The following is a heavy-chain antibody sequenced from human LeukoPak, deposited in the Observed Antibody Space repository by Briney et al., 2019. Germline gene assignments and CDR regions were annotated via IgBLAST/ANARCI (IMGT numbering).Heavy chain of an antibody. Sequence: SETLSLTCTVSGGSIRSSYYYWGWIRQPPGKGLEWIGSIYDSGSTYYNPSLKSRVTISIDTSKNQFSLKLSSVTAADTAVYYCARSPSSSTTYYTFEYWGLGTLVTVSS. J-gene: IGHJ4*02. V-gene: IGHV4-39*07. CDR1: GGSIRSSYYY. D-gene: IGHD2-2*02. CDR3: ARSPSSSTTYYTFEY. CDR2: IYDSGST.